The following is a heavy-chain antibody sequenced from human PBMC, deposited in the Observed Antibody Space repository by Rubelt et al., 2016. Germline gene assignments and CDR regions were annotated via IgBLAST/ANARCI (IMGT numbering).Heavy chain of an antibody. CDR2: MSGSGGDT. J-gene: IGHJ3*02. CDR3: AKAMHYGLTPGTFDI. CDR1: GFTFSNYA. Sequence: EVQLLESGGGLVQPRGSLRLSCAASGFTFSNYAMTWVRQAPGKGLEWVSSMSGSGGDTYYAGSVQGRFTVSRDNSENTLFLQMHSLRAEDTAIYYCAKAMHYGLTPGTFDIWGHGTVVTVSS. D-gene: IGHD4-17*01. V-gene: IGHV3-23*01.